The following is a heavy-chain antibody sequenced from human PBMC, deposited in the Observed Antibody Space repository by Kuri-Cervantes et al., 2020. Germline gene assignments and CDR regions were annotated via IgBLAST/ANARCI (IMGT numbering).Heavy chain of an antibody. CDR2: FDPEDGET. Sequence: ASVKVSCKVSGYTLTELSMHWVRQAPGKGLEWMGGFDPEDGETIYAQKFQGRVTMTEDTSTDTAYMELSSLRSEDTAVYYCARRQLGYCSGGSCPTYYYYYMDVWGKGTTVTVSS. CDR3: ARRQLGYCSGGSCPTYYYYYMDV. CDR1: GYTLTELS. D-gene: IGHD2-15*01. V-gene: IGHV1-24*01. J-gene: IGHJ6*03.